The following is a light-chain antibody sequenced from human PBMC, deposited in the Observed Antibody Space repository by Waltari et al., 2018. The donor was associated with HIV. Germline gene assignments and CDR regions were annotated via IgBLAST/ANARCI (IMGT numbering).Light chain of an antibody. CDR3: QVWDSSSDAYV. V-gene: IGLV3-21*04. J-gene: IGLJ1*01. CDR2: YDS. Sequence: SYVLAQPPSVSVAPGNTPRIPCWGNNIVSKSAHWYQQKPGQAPVVVIYYDSDRPSGIPERFSGSNSGNTATLTISRVEAGDEADYYCQVWDSSSDAYVFGTGTKVTVL. CDR1: NIVSKS.